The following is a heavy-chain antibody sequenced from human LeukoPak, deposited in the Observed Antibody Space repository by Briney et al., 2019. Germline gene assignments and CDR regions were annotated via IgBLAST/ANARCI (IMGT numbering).Heavy chain of an antibody. CDR3: ASHYYGSGSYYNVY. Sequence: SSETLSLTCTVSGGSISSYYWSWIRQPPGKGLEWIGYIYYSGSTNYNPSLKSRVTISVDTSKNQFSLKLSSVTAADTAVYYCASHYYGSGSYYNVYWGQGTLVTVSS. V-gene: IGHV4-59*01. D-gene: IGHD3-10*01. J-gene: IGHJ4*02. CDR2: IYYSGST. CDR1: GGSISSYY.